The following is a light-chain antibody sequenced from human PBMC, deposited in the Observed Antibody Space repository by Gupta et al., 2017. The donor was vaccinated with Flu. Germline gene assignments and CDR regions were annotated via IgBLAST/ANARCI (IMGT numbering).Light chain of an antibody. Sequence: SITISCTGTSSDVGGYNYVSWYQQHPGKAPKLMIYGVNNRPSGVSDRFSGSESGNAASLTISGLQAEDEADYYCSSYTSDSTWVFGGGTKLTVL. J-gene: IGLJ3*02. V-gene: IGLV2-14*01. CDR1: SSDVGGYNY. CDR3: SSYTSDSTWV. CDR2: GVN.